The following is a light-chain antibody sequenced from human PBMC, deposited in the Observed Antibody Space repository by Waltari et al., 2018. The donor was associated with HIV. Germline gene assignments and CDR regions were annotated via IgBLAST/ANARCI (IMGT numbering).Light chain of an antibody. V-gene: IGLV1-47*01. J-gene: IGLJ1*01. CDR3: AAWDDSLSGFYV. CDR2: RNK. CDR1: SINLGRNF. Sequence: QSVLPQPPSASGTPGQRVTTRCSGRSINLGRNFVSWYPQLPGAAPKLLIYRNKQRPSGVPDRFSGSKSGTSASLAISGLRSEDEADYYCAAWDDSLSGFYVVGTGTKVTVL.